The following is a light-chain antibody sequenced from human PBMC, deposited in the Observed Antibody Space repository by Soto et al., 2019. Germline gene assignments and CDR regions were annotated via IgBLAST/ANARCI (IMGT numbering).Light chain of an antibody. CDR2: EVS. Sequence: QSALTQPASVSGSPGQSITISCTGTSSDVGGYNYVSWYQQHPGKDPKLMIYEVSNRPSGVSNRFSGSKSGNTASLTISGLQAEDEADYYFSSYTSSSTVVFGGGTKLTVL. J-gene: IGLJ2*01. V-gene: IGLV2-14*01. CDR1: SSDVGGYNY. CDR3: SSYTSSSTVV.